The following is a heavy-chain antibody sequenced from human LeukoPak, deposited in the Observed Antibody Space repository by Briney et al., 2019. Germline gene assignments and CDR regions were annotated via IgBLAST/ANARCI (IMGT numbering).Heavy chain of an antibody. D-gene: IGHD1-14*01. CDR2: INNDGDDT. V-gene: IGHV3-23*01. CDR1: GFSFGTYA. CDR3: ADYRKPQGLDY. Sequence: GGSPRLSCRVSGFSFGTYAAAWVRQAPGKGLDWVSAINNDGDDTYYADSVKGRFTISRDNSKNTLYLQMDSLRVEDTAIYYCADYRKPQGLDYWGQGTLVIVSS. J-gene: IGHJ4*02.